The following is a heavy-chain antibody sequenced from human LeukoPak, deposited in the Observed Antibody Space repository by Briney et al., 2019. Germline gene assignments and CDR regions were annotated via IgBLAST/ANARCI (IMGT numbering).Heavy chain of an antibody. V-gene: IGHV1-69*13. J-gene: IGHJ3*02. D-gene: IGHD3-10*01. CDR1: GYTFTSYG. CDR2: IIPIFGTA. CDR3: ARLIYYGSGSYAGAFDI. Sequence: SVKVSCKASGYTFTSYGISWVRQAPGQGLEWMGGIIPIFGTANYAQKFQGRVTITADESTSTAYMELSSLRSEDTAVYYCARLIYYGSGSYAGAFDIWGQGTMVTVSS.